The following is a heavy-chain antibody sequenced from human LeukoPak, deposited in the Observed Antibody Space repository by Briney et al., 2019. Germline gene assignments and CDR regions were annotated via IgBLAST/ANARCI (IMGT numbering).Heavy chain of an antibody. J-gene: IGHJ6*03. Sequence: SETLSLICTISGGSLSPYYWNWIRQPAGKGLEWIGRIYSSGTTNYNPSLRSRVSMSVDTSKNQFSLKLSTVTAADTAVYYCARDFPCYYYYYMDVWGKGTTVTVSS. CDR1: GGSLSPYY. CDR3: ARDFPCYYYYYMDV. V-gene: IGHV4-4*07. CDR2: IYSSGTT.